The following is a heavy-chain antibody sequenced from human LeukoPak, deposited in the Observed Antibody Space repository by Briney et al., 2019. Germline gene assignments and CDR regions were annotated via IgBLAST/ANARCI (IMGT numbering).Heavy chain of an antibody. D-gene: IGHD3-22*01. J-gene: IGHJ3*02. CDR2: ITPNSGGT. V-gene: IGHV1-2*02. Sequence: ASVKVSCKASGYTFAAYYIHWVRLAPGQGLEWMGWITPNSGGTKYAQTSRGRVTMAWDTSISTAYMELSRLTSDDTAVYYCARDRADNWDRSGYYPDAFDIWGQGTMVTVS. CDR1: GYTFAAYY. CDR3: ARDRADNWDRSGYYPDAFDI.